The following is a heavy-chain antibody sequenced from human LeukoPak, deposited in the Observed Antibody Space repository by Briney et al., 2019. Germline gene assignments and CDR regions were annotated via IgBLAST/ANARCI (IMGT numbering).Heavy chain of an antibody. CDR2: IIPIFGTA. J-gene: IGHJ4*02. CDR1: GGTFSSYA. V-gene: IGHV1-69*06. Sequence: SVKVSCKASGGTFSSYAISWVRQAPGQGLEWMGGIIPIFGTANYAQKFQGRVTITADKSTSTAYMELRSLRSDDTAVYYCARGLHSGYENWGQGTLVTVSS. CDR3: ARGLHSGYEN. D-gene: IGHD5-12*01.